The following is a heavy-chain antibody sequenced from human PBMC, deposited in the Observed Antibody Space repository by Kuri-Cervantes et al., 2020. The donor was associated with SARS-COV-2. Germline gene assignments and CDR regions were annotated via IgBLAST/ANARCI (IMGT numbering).Heavy chain of an antibody. J-gene: IGHJ4*02. CDR3: ASGELWADY. CDR1: GFIFNRYD. V-gene: IGHV3-30-3*01. D-gene: IGHD2-21*01. Sequence: GESLKISCAASGFIFNRYDTHWVRQAPGKGLEWVAVISYDGSNKYYADSVKGRLTISRDNAKNSLYLQMNSLRAEDTAVYYCASGELWADYWGQGTLVTVSS. CDR2: ISYDGSNK.